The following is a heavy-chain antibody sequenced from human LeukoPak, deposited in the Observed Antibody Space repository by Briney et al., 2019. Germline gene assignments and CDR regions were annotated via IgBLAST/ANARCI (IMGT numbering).Heavy chain of an antibody. D-gene: IGHD6-13*01. V-gene: IGHV3-30*02. CDR3: ARGGAAAGPNDY. CDR1: GFTFSSYG. Sequence: GGSLRLSCAASGFTFSSYGMHWVRQAPGKGLEWVAFIRYDGSNKYYADSVKGRFTISRDNSKNTLYLQMNSLRAEDTAVYYCARGGAAAGPNDYWGQGTLVTVSS. CDR2: IRYDGSNK. J-gene: IGHJ4*02.